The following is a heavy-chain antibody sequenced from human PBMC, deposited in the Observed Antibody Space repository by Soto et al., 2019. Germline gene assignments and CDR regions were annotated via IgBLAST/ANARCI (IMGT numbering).Heavy chain of an antibody. CDR1: VFTLSSYS. D-gene: IGHD2-8*01. CDR2: ISSSSTYI. V-gene: IGHV3-21*01. J-gene: IGHJ6*02. Sequence: GSLRLSCAASVFTLSSYSMNWVRQAPVKGLEWVSSISSSSTYIYYADSVKGRFTISRDNAKNSVYLQMNSLRDEDTAVYYCARDNGGASYYYYGMDVWGQGTTVTVSS. CDR3: ARDNGGASYYYYGMDV.